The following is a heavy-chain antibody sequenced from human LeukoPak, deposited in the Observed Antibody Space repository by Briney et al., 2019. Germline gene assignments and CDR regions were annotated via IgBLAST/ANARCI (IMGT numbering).Heavy chain of an antibody. CDR1: GGTFSSYA. Sequence: ASVKVSCKASGGTFSSYAISWVRQAPGQGLEWMGWISAYNGNTNYAQKLQGRVTMTTDTSTSTAYMELRSLRSDDTAVYYCARTPNYYGSGSYFEATDYWGQGTLVTVSS. D-gene: IGHD3-10*01. J-gene: IGHJ4*02. V-gene: IGHV1-18*01. CDR3: ARTPNYYGSGSYFEATDY. CDR2: ISAYNGNT.